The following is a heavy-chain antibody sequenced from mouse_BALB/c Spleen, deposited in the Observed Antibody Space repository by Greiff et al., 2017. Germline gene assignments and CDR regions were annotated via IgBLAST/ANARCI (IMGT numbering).Heavy chain of an antibody. V-gene: IGHV3-6*02. Sequence: EVKLVESGPGLVKPSQSLSLTCSVTGYSITSGYYWNWIRQFPGNKLEWMGYISYDGSNNYNPSLKNRISITRDTSKNQFFLKLNSVTTEDTATYYCARDHGGHYYGYDAMDYWGQGTSVTVSS. D-gene: IGHD1-2*01. CDR3: ARDHGGHYYGYDAMDY. CDR2: ISYDGSN. J-gene: IGHJ4*01. CDR1: GYSITSGYY.